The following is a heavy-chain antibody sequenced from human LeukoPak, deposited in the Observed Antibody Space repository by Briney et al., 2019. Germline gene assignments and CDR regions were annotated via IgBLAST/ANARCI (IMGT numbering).Heavy chain of an antibody. CDR2: INHSGST. J-gene: IGHJ5*02. CDR3: ARGPRCSGGSCYSVRVDP. V-gene: IGHV4-34*01. Sequence: SETLSLTCAVYGGSFSGYYWSWIRQPAGKVLEWIGEINHSGSTNYNPSLKSRVTISVDTSKNQFSLKLSSVTAADTAVYYCARGPRCSGGSCYSVRVDPWGQGTLVTVSS. CDR1: GGSFSGYY. D-gene: IGHD2-15*01.